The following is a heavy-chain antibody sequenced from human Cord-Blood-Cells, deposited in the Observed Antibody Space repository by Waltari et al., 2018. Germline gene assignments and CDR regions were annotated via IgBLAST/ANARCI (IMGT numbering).Heavy chain of an antibody. CDR3: ARISVDIVATNDY. Sequence: QVQLQQWGAGLLKPSETLSLTCAVYGGSFSGYYWSWIRQPPGKGLEWIGEINHSGSNNYNPSLKSRVTISVDTSKNQFSLKLSSVTAADTAVYYCARISVDIVATNDYWGQEPWSPSPQ. CDR1: GGSFSGYY. V-gene: IGHV4-34*01. J-gene: IGHJ4*01. CDR2: INHSGSN. D-gene: IGHD5-12*01.